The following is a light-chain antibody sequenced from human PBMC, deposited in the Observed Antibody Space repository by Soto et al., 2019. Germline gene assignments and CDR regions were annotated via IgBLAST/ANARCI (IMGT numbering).Light chain of an antibody. CDR1: QSVSSNY. CDR2: GAS. CDR3: QQYGSLSWT. V-gene: IGKV3-20*01. Sequence: DIVLTQSPGALSLSPGERATLSCRASQSVSSNYLAWYQQKPGQAPRLLIYGASTRATGVPDRFSGSGSGTDFTLTISRLEPEDFAVYHCQQYGSLSWTFGQGNKV. J-gene: IGKJ1*01.